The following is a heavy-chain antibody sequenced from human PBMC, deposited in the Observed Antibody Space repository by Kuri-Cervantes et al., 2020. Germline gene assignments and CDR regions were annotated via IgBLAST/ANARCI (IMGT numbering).Heavy chain of an antibody. CDR3: ASSSWYEPFDY. CDR2: INAGNGNT. J-gene: IGHJ4*02. CDR1: GYTFTTYA. Sequence: ASVKVSCKASGYTFTTYAMHWVRQAPGQRLGWMGWINAGNGNTKYSQKFQGRVTITRDTSASTAYMELSSLRSEDTAVYYCASSSWYEPFDYWGQGTLVTVSS. D-gene: IGHD6-13*01. V-gene: IGHV1-3*01.